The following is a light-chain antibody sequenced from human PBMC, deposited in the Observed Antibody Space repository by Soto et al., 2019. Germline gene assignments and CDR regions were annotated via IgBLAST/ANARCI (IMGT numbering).Light chain of an antibody. J-gene: IGKJ2*01. CDR1: QSISSW. CDR3: QQYNSYPYT. V-gene: IGKV1-5*01. Sequence: DIQMTQSPSTLSASVGDRVTITCRASQSISSWLAWDQQKPGKAPKILIYDASSLKSGGPSRVSGSGSGTEFTLTISIVQPDDFANYYCQQYNSYPYTFGHGTKLEIK. CDR2: DAS.